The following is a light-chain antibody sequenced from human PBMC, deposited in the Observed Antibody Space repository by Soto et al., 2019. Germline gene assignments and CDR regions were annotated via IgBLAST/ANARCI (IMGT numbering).Light chain of an antibody. CDR1: RDISNS. CDR3: QQTIAFPRT. V-gene: IGKV1-12*01. CDR2: GAS. J-gene: IGKJ1*01. Sequence: DIPMTQSPSSVSASVGDRLTITCRASRDISNSLAWYQQTPGKAPKLLLRGASSLHRGVPSRFSGGGAGTEFTLTISSLQPEDFATYYCQQTIAFPRTFGQGTKVYVK.